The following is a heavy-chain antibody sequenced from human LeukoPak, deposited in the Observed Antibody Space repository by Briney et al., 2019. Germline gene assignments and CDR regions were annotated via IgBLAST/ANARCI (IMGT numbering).Heavy chain of an antibody. J-gene: IGHJ4*02. Sequence: GGSLRLSCAASGFTFSSYAMSWVRQAPGKGLEWVSAISGSGGSTYYADSAKGRLTISRDNSKNTLYLQMNSLKAEDTAVYYCAKTYCSSTSCQLDYWGQGTLVTVSS. CDR1: GFTFSSYA. CDR2: ISGSGGST. CDR3: AKTYCSSTSCQLDY. D-gene: IGHD2-2*01. V-gene: IGHV3-23*01.